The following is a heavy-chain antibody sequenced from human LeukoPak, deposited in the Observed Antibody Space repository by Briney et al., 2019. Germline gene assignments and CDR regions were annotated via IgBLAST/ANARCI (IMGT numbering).Heavy chain of an antibody. V-gene: IGHV3-23*01. CDR3: AKHGLQVDVVPTDGLAV. CDR2: ISANGGET. Sequence: PGGSLRLSCAASGFTFSIYAMNWVRQAPGKGLEWVSSISANGGETHYADSVKGRFTISRDNSKNTLYLQMNSLRGVDTAVYYCAKHGLQVDVVPTDGLAVWGQGTTVIVSS. J-gene: IGHJ6*02. D-gene: IGHD2-21*01. CDR1: GFTFSIYA.